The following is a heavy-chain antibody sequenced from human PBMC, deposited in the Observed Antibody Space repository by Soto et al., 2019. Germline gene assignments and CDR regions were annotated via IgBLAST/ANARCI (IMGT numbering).Heavy chain of an antibody. J-gene: IGHJ5*02. CDR3: VKAGGYDILTGYRNRFDP. CDR2: ISGGGGST. V-gene: IGHV3-23*01. CDR1: GFTFTSYA. Sequence: EVQLLESGGGLVQPGGSLRLSCAASGFTFTSYAMSWVRQAPGKGLEWVSGISGGGGSTYYAASVKGRFTISRDNSKSTLYLQMNSLGAEDTAVYYCVKAGGYDILTGYRNRFDPWGQGTRVTVSS. D-gene: IGHD3-9*01.